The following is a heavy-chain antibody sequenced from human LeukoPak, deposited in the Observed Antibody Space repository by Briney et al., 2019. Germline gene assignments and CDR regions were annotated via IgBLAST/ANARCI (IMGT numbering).Heavy chain of an antibody. CDR2: INHSGST. Sequence: SETLSLTCAVYGGSFSGYYWSWIRQPPGKGLEWIGEINHSGSTNYNPSLKSRVTISVDTSKNQFSLKLSSVTAADTAVYYCARVKYYYGSGSYLWGYYYYYMDVWGKGTTVTVSS. CDR3: ARVKYYYGSGSYLWGYYYYYMDV. V-gene: IGHV4-34*01. D-gene: IGHD3-10*01. CDR1: GGSFSGYY. J-gene: IGHJ6*03.